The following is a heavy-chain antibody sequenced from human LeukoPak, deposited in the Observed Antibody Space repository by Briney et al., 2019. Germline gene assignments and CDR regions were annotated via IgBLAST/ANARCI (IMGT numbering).Heavy chain of an antibody. Sequence: GGSLRLSCAASGFTFSSYGMHWVRQAPGKGLEWVAVISYDGSNKYYADSVKGRFTISRDNSKNTLYLQMNSLRAEDTAVYYCAKDPQEYQLPSYYFDYWGQGTLVTVSS. CDR3: AKDPQEYQLPSYYFDY. D-gene: IGHD2-2*01. CDR1: GFTFSSYG. CDR2: ISYDGSNK. V-gene: IGHV3-30*18. J-gene: IGHJ4*02.